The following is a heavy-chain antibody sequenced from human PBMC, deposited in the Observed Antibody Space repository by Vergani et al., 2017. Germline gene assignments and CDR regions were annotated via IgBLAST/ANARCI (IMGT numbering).Heavy chain of an antibody. CDR3: ARRWFGESIFDY. CDR2: IYYSGST. CDR1: GGSISSSSYY. J-gene: IGHJ4*02. Sequence: QVQLQESGPGLVKPSETLSLTCTVSGGSISSSSYYWGWIRQPPGKGLEWIGSIYYSGSTYYNPSLKSRVTISVDTSKNQFSLKLSSVTAADTAVYYCARRWFGESIFDYWGQGTLVTVSS. V-gene: IGHV4-39*01. D-gene: IGHD3-10*01.